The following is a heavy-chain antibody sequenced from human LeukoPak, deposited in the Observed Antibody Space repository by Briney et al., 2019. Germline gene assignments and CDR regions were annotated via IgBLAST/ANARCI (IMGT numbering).Heavy chain of an antibody. J-gene: IGHJ4*02. Sequence: PGRSLRLSCAASGFTFSSYAMHWVRQAPGKGLEWVAVISYDGSNKYYADSVKGRFTISRDNSKNTLYLQMNSLRAEDTAVYYCARDPSRDGYNPAVDYWGQGTLVTVSS. CDR2: ISYDGSNK. CDR1: GFTFSSYA. CDR3: ARDPSRDGYNPAVDY. V-gene: IGHV3-30-3*01. D-gene: IGHD5-24*01.